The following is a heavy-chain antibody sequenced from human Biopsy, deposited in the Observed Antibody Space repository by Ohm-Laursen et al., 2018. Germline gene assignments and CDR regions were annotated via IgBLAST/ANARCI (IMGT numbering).Heavy chain of an antibody. Sequence: SDTLSLTCTVSGDSISSNYWSWIRQPPGKGLEWIGYVFYTGSTDYNPSLQSRVTISVDTSKNHFSLRLRSVTPADTAMYYCARATNSTGWPYYYFYGMDVWGQGTTVTVSS. CDR2: VFYTGST. CDR3: ARATNSTGWPYYYFYGMDV. D-gene: IGHD2/OR15-2a*01. J-gene: IGHJ6*02. CDR1: GDSISSNY. V-gene: IGHV4-59*07.